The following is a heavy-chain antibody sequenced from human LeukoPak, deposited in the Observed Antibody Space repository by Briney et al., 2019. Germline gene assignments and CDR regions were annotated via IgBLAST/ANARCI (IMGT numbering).Heavy chain of an antibody. D-gene: IGHD5-18*01. V-gene: IGHV1-69*05. J-gene: IGHJ4*02. Sequence: ASVKVSCKASGYTFTSYGISWVRQAPGQGLEWMGGIIPLFGTANYAQKFQGRVTITTDESTSTAYVELSSLRSEDTAVYYCARIGAYSYGEWGFDYWGQGTLVTVSS. CDR3: ARIGAYSYGEWGFDY. CDR2: IIPLFGTA. CDR1: GYTFTSYG.